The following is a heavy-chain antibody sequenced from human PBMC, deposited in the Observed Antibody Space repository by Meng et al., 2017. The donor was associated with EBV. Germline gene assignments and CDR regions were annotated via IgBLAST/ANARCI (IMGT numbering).Heavy chain of an antibody. CDR2: INVGVGYT. V-gene: IGHV1-3*01. D-gene: IGHD2-21*01. CDR3: VRGPPVGVPGPGDY. J-gene: IGHJ4*02. Sequence: QFVQSGAEVKNPGASVKVSCKASGYAFTSYIFHWVRQAPGQRLEWMGWINVGVGYTKYSQKFQGRVTISSDTSATTGYMELSSLRSEDTAVYYCVRGPPVGVPGPGDYWGQGTLVTVSS. CDR1: GYAFTSYI.